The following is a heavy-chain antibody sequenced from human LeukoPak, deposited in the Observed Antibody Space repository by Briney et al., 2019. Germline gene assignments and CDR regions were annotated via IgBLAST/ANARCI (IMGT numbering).Heavy chain of an antibody. CDR2: IDWDDDK. V-gene: IGHV2-70*01. CDR3: ARSKLAVAGTGDAFDI. CDR1: GFSLSTSGMC. J-gene: IGHJ3*02. D-gene: IGHD6-19*01. Sequence: SGPTLVNPTQTLTLTCTFSGFSLSTSGMCVSWIRQPPVKALEWLALIDWDDDKYYSTSLKTRLTISKDTSKNQVVLTMTNMDPVDTATYYCARSKLAVAGTGDAFDIWGQGTMVTVSS.